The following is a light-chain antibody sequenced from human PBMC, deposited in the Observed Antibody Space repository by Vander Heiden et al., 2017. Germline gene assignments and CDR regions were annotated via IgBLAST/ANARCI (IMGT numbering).Light chain of an antibody. CDR1: QSVSSN. J-gene: IGKJ2*01. V-gene: IGKV3-15*01. Sequence: EIVMTQPPATLSVSPGERATLSCRASQSVSSNLAWYQQKPGQAPRLLIYGASTRATGIPARFSGSGSGTEFTLTISSLQSEDFAVYYCQQYNNWLLYTFGQGTKLEIK. CDR2: GAS. CDR3: QQYNNWLLYT.